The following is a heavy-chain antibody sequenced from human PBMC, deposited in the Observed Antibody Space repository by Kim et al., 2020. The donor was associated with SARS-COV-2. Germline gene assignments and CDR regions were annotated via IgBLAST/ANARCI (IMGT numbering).Heavy chain of an antibody. CDR3: ARGASSSWYYLFN. Sequence: YCPSLKSRVTISVDTAKNQFSLKRSSVTAADTAVYYCARGASSSWYYLFNWGQGTLVTVSS. D-gene: IGHD6-13*01. V-gene: IGHV4-59*09. J-gene: IGHJ4*02.